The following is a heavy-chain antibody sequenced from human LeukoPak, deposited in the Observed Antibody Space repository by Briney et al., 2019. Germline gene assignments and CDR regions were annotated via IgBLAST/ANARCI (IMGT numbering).Heavy chain of an antibody. CDR3: ARDPDWYCSGGSCCPSA. J-gene: IGHJ5*02. V-gene: IGHV4-30-4*01. Sequence: SETLSLTCTVSGGSISSGDYYWSWIRQPPGKGLEWIGYIYYSGSTYYNPSLKSRVTISVDTSKNQFSLKLSSVTAADTAVYYCARDPDWYCSGGSCCPSAWGQGTLVTVSS. D-gene: IGHD2-15*01. CDR1: GGSISSGDYY. CDR2: IYYSGST.